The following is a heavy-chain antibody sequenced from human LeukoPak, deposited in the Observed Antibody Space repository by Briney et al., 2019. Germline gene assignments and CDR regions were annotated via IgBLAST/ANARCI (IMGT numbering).Heavy chain of an antibody. CDR2: IKDDGSEK. CDR3: ARGLIYFEV. V-gene: IGHV3-7*04. D-gene: IGHD3-9*01. Sequence: PGGSLRLSCAASGFTFSTYWMTWVRQAPGKGLGWVANIKDDGSEKSYEDSVKGRFTISRDNANNAVYLQMDTLRVEDTAVYYCARGLIYFEVWGQGTLVSVSS. CDR1: GFTFSTYW. J-gene: IGHJ4*02.